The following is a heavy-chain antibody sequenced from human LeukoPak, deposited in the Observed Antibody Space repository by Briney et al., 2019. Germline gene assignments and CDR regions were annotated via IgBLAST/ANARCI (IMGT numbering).Heavy chain of an antibody. D-gene: IGHD3-3*01. CDR2: INWNGGST. V-gene: IGHV3-20*04. Sequence: PGGSLRLSCEVSGFTFDDYGINWVRQPPGKGLEWISDINWNGGSTSYAASVRGRFTVSRDNAKNLLYLQMTSLRVEDTALYYCARRKDFADFGSAYYPLDHWGQGTLVTVS. CDR3: ARRKDFADFGSAYYPLDH. J-gene: IGHJ5*02. CDR1: GFTFDDYG.